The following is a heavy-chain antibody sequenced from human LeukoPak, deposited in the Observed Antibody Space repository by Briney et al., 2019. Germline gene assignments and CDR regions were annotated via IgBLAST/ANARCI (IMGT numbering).Heavy chain of an antibody. CDR1: RFTFSSYS. V-gene: IGHV3-48*01. CDR2: ISSSSSTI. J-gene: IGHJ3*01. CDR3: VRRRGAEITMVRGAIISGAFDV. Sequence: PGGSLRLSCAASRFTFSSYSMNWVRQAPGKGLEWVSYISSSSSTILYADSVKGRFTISRDNAKNSLYLQMNSLRAEDTAVYYCVRRRGAEITMVRGAIISGAFDVWGQGTMVTVSS. D-gene: IGHD3-10*01.